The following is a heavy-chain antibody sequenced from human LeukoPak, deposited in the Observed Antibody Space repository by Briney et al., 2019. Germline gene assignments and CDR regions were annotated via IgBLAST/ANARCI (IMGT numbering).Heavy chain of an antibody. J-gene: IGHJ5*02. Sequence: HPGGSLRLSCAGSGFSVSNYYMSWVRPAPGKGLEWVSLIRDSGETFYADSVKGRFTISRDNSKNTMYLQMNRLRVEDTAVYFCARDRAVTQDWVEFDPWGQGTLVTVSS. CDR3: ARDRAVTQDWVEFDP. CDR2: IRDSGET. CDR1: GFSVSNYY. D-gene: IGHD4-17*01. V-gene: IGHV3-66*03.